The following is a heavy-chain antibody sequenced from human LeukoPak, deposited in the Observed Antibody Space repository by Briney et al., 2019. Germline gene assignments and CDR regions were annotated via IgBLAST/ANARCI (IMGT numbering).Heavy chain of an antibody. CDR2: ISFDGSNK. CDR3: AGLGYCSSTNCYVGRNYYYGMDV. Sequence: GGSLRLSCAASGVTFSDYGMHWVRQAPGKGLEWVAVISFDGSNKYYADSVKGRFTISRDNSKNTLYLQMNSLRAEDTAVYYCAGLGYCSSTNCYVGRNYYYGMDVWGQGTTVTVSS. D-gene: IGHD2-2*01. CDR1: GVTFSDYG. V-gene: IGHV3-30*03. J-gene: IGHJ6*02.